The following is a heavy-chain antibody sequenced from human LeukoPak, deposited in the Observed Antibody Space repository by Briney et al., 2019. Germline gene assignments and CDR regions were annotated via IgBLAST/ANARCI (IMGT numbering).Heavy chain of an antibody. Sequence: PSETLSLTSAVDSLSFTGINWGRLRQPPGKGLEWIGEINHSGSTNYNPSLKSRVTISVDTSKNQFSLKLSSVTAADTAEYYTPRCRRFLAHRIAAAGTGYSDYGSQGTLVTVSS. D-gene: IGHD6-13*01. V-gene: IGHV4-34*01. CDR3: PRCRRFLAHRIAAAGTGYSDY. CDR1: SLSFTGIN. J-gene: IGHJ4*02. CDR2: INHSGST.